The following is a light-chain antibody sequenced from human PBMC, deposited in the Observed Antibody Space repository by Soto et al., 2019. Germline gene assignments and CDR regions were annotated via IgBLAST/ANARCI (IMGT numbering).Light chain of an antibody. Sequence: EIVLTQSPGTLSLSPGERATLSCRASQSVSSSYLAWYQQKPGQAPRLLIYGASSRATGIPDRFSGSGSGKDFTLTISRLEPEDFAVYYCQQYGSSPFTLGPGTKVDIK. J-gene: IGKJ3*01. CDR1: QSVSSSY. CDR3: QQYGSSPFT. CDR2: GAS. V-gene: IGKV3-20*01.